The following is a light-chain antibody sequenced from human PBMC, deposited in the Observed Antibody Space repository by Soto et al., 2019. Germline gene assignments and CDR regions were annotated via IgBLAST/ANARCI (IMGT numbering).Light chain of an antibody. J-gene: IGKJ1*01. CDR1: QSVGSDY. V-gene: IGKV3-20*01. Sequence: EIVLTQSPGTLSLSPGERATLSCRASQSVGSDYLAWYQQKPGQAPRILIFGASGRATGIPDRFSGSGSGTDFTLTISRLEPEDFAVYYCQHYGTLTWTYX. CDR2: GAS. CDR3: QHYGTLTWT.